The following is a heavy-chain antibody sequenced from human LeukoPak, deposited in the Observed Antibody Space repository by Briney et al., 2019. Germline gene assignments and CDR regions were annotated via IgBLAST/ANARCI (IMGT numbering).Heavy chain of an antibody. CDR3: AKAPYSGSYYPNYYYYGMDV. J-gene: IGHJ6*02. V-gene: IGHV3-30*18. Sequence: GRSLRLSCAASGFTFSSYGMHWVRQAPGKGLEWVAVISYDGSNKYYADSVKGRFTISRDNSKNTLYLQMNSLRAEDTAVYYCAKAPYSGSYYPNYYYYGMDVWGQGTTVTVSS. D-gene: IGHD1-26*01. CDR2: ISYDGSNK. CDR1: GFTFSSYG.